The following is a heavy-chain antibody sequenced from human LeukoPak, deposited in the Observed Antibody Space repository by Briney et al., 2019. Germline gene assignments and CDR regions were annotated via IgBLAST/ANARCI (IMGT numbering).Heavy chain of an antibody. Sequence: SETLSLTCTVSGGSISSSSYYWGWIRQPPGKGLEWIGSIYYSGSTYYNPSLKSRVTMSVDTSKNQVSLKLSSVTAADTAVYYCAGGVVSGYYPHYYYYYMDVWGKGTTVTVSS. CDR2: IYYSGST. CDR1: GGSISSSSYY. J-gene: IGHJ6*03. V-gene: IGHV4-39*07. D-gene: IGHD3-22*01. CDR3: AGGVVSGYYPHYYYYYMDV.